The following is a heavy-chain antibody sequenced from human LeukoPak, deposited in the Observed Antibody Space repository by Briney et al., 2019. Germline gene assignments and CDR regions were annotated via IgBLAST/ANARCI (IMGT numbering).Heavy chain of an antibody. J-gene: IGHJ4*02. D-gene: IGHD6-19*01. Sequence: SETLSLTCSVFGASITGYYWSWIRQPAGKGLEWIGCIYYSGSTNYNPSLKSRVTISVDTSKNQFSLKLSSVTAADTAVYYCAREVSGGYYFDYWGQGTLVTVSS. CDR2: IYYSGST. V-gene: IGHV4-59*01. CDR3: AREVSGGYYFDY. CDR1: GASITGYY.